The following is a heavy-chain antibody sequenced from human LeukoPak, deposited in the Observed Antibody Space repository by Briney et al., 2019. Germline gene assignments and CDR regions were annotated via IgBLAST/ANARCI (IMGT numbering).Heavy chain of an antibody. Sequence: SETLSLTCTVSGASISSSTYYWGWIRQPPGKGLEWIGSISNSGNTYYNSSLKSRVTVSFNTSANQFSLKLSSVTAADTAVYYCARPVPSRLGWFDPWGQGTLVTVSS. CDR2: ISNSGNT. V-gene: IGHV4-39*01. D-gene: IGHD1-1*01. CDR3: ARPVPSRLGWFDP. CDR1: GASISSSTYY. J-gene: IGHJ5*02.